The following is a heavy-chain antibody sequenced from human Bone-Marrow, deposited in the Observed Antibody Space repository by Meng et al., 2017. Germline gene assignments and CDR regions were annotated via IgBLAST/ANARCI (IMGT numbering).Heavy chain of an antibody. CDR1: GFTFSSYS. J-gene: IGHJ6*02. D-gene: IGHD5-18*01. CDR3: ARAASSYGAGHYGMDV. CDR2: ISSSSSYI. Sequence: GALKISCAASGFTFSSYSMNWVRQAPGKGLEWVSSISSSSSYIYYADSVKGRFTISRDNAKNSLYLQMNSLRAEDTAVYYCARAASSYGAGHYGMDVWGQGTTVTVSS. V-gene: IGHV3-21*01.